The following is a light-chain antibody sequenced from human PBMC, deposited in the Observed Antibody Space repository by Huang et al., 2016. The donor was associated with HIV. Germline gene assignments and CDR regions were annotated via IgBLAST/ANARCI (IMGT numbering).Light chain of an antibody. V-gene: IGKV3-20*01. CDR3: QQYGTSPRT. J-gene: IGKJ1*01. CDR2: GAS. CDR1: QSVTNNY. Sequence: EIVLTQSPGTLSLSPGERATRSCRASQSVTNNYFAWYQQKPGQAPRLLIYGASPRATGIPDRFSGSGSGTDFTLTISRLEPEDFAVYYCQQYGTSPRTFGQGTKVEIK.